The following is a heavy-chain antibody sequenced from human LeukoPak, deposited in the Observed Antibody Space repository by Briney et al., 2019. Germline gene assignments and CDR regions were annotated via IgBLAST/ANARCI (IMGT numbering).Heavy chain of an antibody. CDR3: ARSFTMIPEDF. V-gene: IGHV3-74*01. J-gene: IGHJ4*02. CDR2: ITTDGGST. CDR1: GFSFRSDW. Sequence: GGSLRLSCAASGFSFRSDWMHWVRQVPGRGLEWIAQITTDGGSTTYADSVKGRFTISRDNSKNTLYLQMSSLRAEDTAVYYCARSFTMIPEDFWGQGTLVTVSS. D-gene: IGHD3-22*01.